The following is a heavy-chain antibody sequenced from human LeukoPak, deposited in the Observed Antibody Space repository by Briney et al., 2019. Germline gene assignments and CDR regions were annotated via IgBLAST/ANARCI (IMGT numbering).Heavy chain of an antibody. CDR3: ARLSRCSSTTCRNAFDI. CDR2: TRNKANGYTT. J-gene: IGHJ3*02. D-gene: IGHD2-2*01. V-gene: IGHV3-72*01. Sequence: GGSLRLSCAASGFTFSDHYMDWVRQAPGKGLEWVGRTRNKANGYTTEYAASVKGRFTISRDDSKNSLYLQMNSLKAEDTAVYYCARLSRCSSTTCRNAFDIWGQGTMVTVSS. CDR1: GFTFSDHY.